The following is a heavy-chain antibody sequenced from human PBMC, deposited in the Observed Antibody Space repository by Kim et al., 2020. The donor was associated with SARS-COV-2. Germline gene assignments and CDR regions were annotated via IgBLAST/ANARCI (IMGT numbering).Heavy chain of an antibody. V-gene: IGHV3-23*01. D-gene: IGHD3-22*01. CDR2: ISGSGGST. Sequence: GGSLRLSCAASGFTFSTYAMSWVRQAPGKGLEWVSGISGSGGSTYYADSVKGRFTISRDNSKNTLYLQMNSLRAEDTAIYYCAKGITYYYDSRGYYYFDYWGQGTLVTVSS. J-gene: IGHJ4*02. CDR3: AKGITYYYDSRGYYYFDY. CDR1: GFTFSTYA.